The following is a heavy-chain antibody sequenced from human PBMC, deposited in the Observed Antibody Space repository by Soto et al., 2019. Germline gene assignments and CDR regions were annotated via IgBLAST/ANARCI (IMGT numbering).Heavy chain of an antibody. D-gene: IGHD3-9*01. V-gene: IGHV3-74*01. CDR3: AREYYDILTGYYPYYYYGKDV. Sequence: PGGSLRLSCAASGFTFSSYWMHWVRQAPGKGLVWVSRINSDGSSTSYADSVKGRFTISRDNAKNTLYLQMNSLRAEDTAVYYCAREYYDILTGYYPYYYYGKDVWGQGTTVTVSS. CDR1: GFTFSSYW. CDR2: INSDGSST. J-gene: IGHJ6*02.